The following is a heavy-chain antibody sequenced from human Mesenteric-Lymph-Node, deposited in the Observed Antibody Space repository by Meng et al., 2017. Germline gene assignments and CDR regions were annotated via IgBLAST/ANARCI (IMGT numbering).Heavy chain of an antibody. J-gene: IGHJ4*02. CDR3: AKWGKSGSWGKELLGPDY. CDR2: INPNSGGT. D-gene: IGHD2-8*02. CDR1: GYTFTSYY. Sequence: ASVKVSCKASGYTFTSYYMHWVRQAPGQGLEWMGWINPNSGGTNYAQKFQGRVTMTRDTSISTAYMELSRLRSDDTAVYYCAKWGKSGSWGKELLGPDYWGQGTLVTVSS. V-gene: IGHV1-2*02.